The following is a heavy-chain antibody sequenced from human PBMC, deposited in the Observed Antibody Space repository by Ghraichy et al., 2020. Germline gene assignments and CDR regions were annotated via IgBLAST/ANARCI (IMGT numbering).Heavy chain of an antibody. CDR1: GGSISSYY. CDR2: IYYSGNT. D-gene: IGHD2-2*01. J-gene: IGHJ6*03. V-gene: IGHV4-59*01. Sequence: SQTLSLTCTVAGGSISSYYWSWIRQPPGKGLEWIGYIYYSGNTNYNPSLKSRVTISVDTSKNQFSLKLSSVTAADTAVYYCARDWRYCSSTSCYYYYYMDVWGKGTTVTVSS. CDR3: ARDWRYCSSTSCYYYYYMDV.